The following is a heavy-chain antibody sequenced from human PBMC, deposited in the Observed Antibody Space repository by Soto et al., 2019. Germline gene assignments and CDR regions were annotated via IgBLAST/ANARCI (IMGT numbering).Heavy chain of an antibody. V-gene: IGHV1-3*01. D-gene: IGHD2-2*01. J-gene: IGHJ6*02. CDR2: INAGNGNT. CDR3: AKGLGSITLCIDF. Sequence: ASVKVSCKASGYTFTSYAIHWVRQAPGQRLEWMGWINAGNGNTKYSQKFQGRVTITRDTSASKAYMELSSLRSEDTDVYYCAKGLGSITLCIDFWGQGTTVTVSS. CDR1: GYTFTSYA.